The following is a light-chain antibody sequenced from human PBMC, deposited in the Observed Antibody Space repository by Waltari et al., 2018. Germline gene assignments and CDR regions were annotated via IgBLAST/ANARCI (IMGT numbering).Light chain of an antibody. J-gene: IGLJ1*01. V-gene: IGLV2-23*01. CDR3: FSFVAANSFV. CDR1: STDIGTYDL. CDR2: GAT. Sequence: QSALTQPASVSGSPGQSNTLSCPGTSTDIGTYDLVPWYQQRPGEAPKLLMYGATKRPSGVSNRFSGSKSGKTASLTISGLQTEDEADYYCFSFVAANSFVFGPGTKVTVL.